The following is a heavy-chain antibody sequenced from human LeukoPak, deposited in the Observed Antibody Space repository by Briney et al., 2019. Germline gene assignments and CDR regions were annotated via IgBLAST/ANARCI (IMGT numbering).Heavy chain of an antibody. CDR1: GGYFSGYY. J-gene: IGHJ4*02. V-gene: IGHV4-34*01. Sequence: SDTLSLPCAVYGGYFSGYYWSWIRQPPGKGLEWVGEINNSGSTNYNPSLKSRVTISVDTSKNQFSLKLSSATAADTAVYYCAKPVSGSSGWYYNYWGQGTLVTVSS. CDR2: INNSGST. D-gene: IGHD6-19*01. CDR3: AKPVSGSSGWYYNY.